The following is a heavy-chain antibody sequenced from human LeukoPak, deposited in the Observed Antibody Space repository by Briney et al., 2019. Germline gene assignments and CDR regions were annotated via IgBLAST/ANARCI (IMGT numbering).Heavy chain of an antibody. CDR2: IIPIFGTA. CDR1: GGTFSNYA. J-gene: IGHJ3*02. CDR3: ARDYGANIAFDI. D-gene: IGHD2/OR15-2a*01. V-gene: IGHV1-69*06. Sequence: SVKVSCKASGGTFSNYAISWVRQDPGQGLEWMGGIIPIFGTANYAQKFRGRVTITADKSTSTAYMELSSVRSEDTAVYYCARDYGANIAFDIWGQGTMVTVSS.